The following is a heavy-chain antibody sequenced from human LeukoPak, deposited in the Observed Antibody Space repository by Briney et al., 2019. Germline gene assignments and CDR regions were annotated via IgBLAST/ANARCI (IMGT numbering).Heavy chain of an antibody. J-gene: IGHJ4*02. Sequence: ASVKVSCKASGDTFSSYYFHWVRQAPGQGLEWMGVSNPSGGSTSYAQKFQGRVTMTRDTSTSTVYMELSSLRSEDTAVYYCAGETYYYDSSGYYSLLYPTRGGLDYWGQGTLVTVSS. CDR1: GDTFSSYY. D-gene: IGHD3-22*01. V-gene: IGHV1-46*01. CDR2: SNPSGGST. CDR3: AGETYYYDSSGYYSLLYPTRGGLDY.